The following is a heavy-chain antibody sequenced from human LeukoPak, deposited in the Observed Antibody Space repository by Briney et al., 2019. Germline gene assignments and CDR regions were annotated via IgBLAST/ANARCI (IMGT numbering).Heavy chain of an antibody. V-gene: IGHV1-3*01. Sequence: ASVTVSCKASGYTFTSYAMHWVRQAPGQRLEWMGWINAGNGNTKYSQKFQGRVTITRDTSASTAYMELSSLRSEDTAVYYCARVGSGYDLRFGFNPWGQGTLVTVSS. CDR2: INAGNGNT. J-gene: IGHJ5*02. CDR3: ARVGSGYDLRFGFNP. D-gene: IGHD5-12*01. CDR1: GYTFTSYA.